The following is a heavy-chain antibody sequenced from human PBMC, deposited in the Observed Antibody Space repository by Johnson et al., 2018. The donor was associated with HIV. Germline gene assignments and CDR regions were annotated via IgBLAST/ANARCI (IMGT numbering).Heavy chain of an antibody. V-gene: IGHV3-13*01. D-gene: IGHD1-20*01. Sequence: VLLVESGGGLVQPGGSLRLSCAASGFTFSCYDMHWVRQATGKGLEWVSTVGTADDTYYPGSVKGRFTISRENAKNSLYLQMNSLRAGGTAVYYCASSITGAHRGAFEIWGQGTMVTVSS. CDR2: VGTADDT. CDR3: ASSITGAHRGAFEI. CDR1: GFTFSCYD. J-gene: IGHJ3*02.